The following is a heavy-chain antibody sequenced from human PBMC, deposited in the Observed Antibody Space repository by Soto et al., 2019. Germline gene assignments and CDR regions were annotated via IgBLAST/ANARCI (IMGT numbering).Heavy chain of an antibody. Sequence: EVQLVESGGGLVQPGGSLRLSCAASEFTFSSPWMHWFRQAQGKGLVWVARINSEGGDITYADSVRGSFTISRDKAKNTLYLQMNSLRAEDTAVYYCACFLTGAERTDYWGQGTLVTVAS. V-gene: IGHV3-74*01. CDR3: ACFLTGAERTDY. CDR2: INSEGGDI. D-gene: IGHD7-27*01. CDR1: EFTFSSPW. J-gene: IGHJ4*02.